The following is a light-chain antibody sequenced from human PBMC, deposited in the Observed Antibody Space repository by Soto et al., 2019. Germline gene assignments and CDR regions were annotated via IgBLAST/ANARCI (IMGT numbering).Light chain of an antibody. CDR1: SSNIGAGYD. Sequence: QSVLTQPPSVSGAPGQRVSISCTGSSSNIGAGYDVHWYQQIPGTAPKLLIYNNGNRPSGVPDRFSGSKSGTSASLAITGLQAEDEADYFCQSFDSRPSSYVVFGGGTQLTVL. J-gene: IGLJ2*01. V-gene: IGLV1-40*01. CDR2: NNG. CDR3: QSFDSRPSSYVV.